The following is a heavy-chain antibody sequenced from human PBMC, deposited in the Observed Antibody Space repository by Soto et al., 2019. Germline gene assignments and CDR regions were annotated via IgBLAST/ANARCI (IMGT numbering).Heavy chain of an antibody. V-gene: IGHV3-30*18. CDR1: GFTFSSYG. J-gene: IGHJ6*02. CDR2: ISYDGSNK. CDR3: AKDRSTTTEAVPAAAYYYGMDV. D-gene: IGHD2-2*01. Sequence: QVQLVESGGGVVQPGRSLRLSCAASGFTFSSYGMHWVRKAPGKGLEWVAVISYDGSNKYYADSVKGRFTISRDNSKNTLYLQMNSLRAEDTAVYYCAKDRSTTTEAVPAAAYYYGMDVWGQGTTVSVSS.